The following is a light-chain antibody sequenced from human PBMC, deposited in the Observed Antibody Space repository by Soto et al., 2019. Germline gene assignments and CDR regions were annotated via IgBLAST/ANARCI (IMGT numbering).Light chain of an antibody. J-gene: IGKJ1*01. CDR1: QSVSRN. CDR3: QQYNNWPLWT. V-gene: IGKV3-15*01. Sequence: EIMMTQSPPTLSGSPGERATLSCRASQSVSRNLAWYQQKPGQAPRLLIYGASTRATGIPAKFIGSGSGTDFTLTISSLQAEDFAVYYCQQYNNWPLWTFGQGTKVEIK. CDR2: GAS.